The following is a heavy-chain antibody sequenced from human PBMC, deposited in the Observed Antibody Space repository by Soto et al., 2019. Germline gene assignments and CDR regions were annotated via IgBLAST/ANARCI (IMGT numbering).Heavy chain of an antibody. CDR3: ARGHGWVDY. J-gene: IGHJ4*02. D-gene: IGHD6-19*01. CDR2: IDPRDSST. Sequence: GECLKISCKGSGYSFTRKWITCVRKVPGKGLEWMGRIDPRDSSTDYSPSFQGHVTISADKSISTAYLQWSSLKASVIAIYFCARGHGWVDYWGQGTLVTVSA. CDR1: GYSFTRKW. V-gene: IGHV5-10-1*01.